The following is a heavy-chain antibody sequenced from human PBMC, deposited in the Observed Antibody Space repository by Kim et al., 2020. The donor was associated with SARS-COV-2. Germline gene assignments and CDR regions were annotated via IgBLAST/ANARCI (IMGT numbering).Heavy chain of an antibody. J-gene: IGHJ5*02. D-gene: IGHD3-22*01. CDR2: IIPIFGTA. CDR1: GGTFSSYA. CDR3: AREVYSQYNTMIVVVKGWFDP. V-gene: IGHV1-69*13. Sequence: SVKVSCKASGGTFSSYAISWVRQAPGQGLEWMGGIIPIFGTANYAQKFQGRVTITADESTSTAYMELSSLRSEDTAVYYCAREVYSQYNTMIVVVKGWFDPWGQGTLVTVSS.